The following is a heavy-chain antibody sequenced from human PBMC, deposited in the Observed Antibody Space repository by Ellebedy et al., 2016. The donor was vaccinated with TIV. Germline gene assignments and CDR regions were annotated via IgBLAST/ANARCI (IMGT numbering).Heavy chain of an antibody. CDR1: GGTFSSYA. J-gene: IGHJ5*02. CDR3: ARTVPAAFSRFDP. D-gene: IGHD2-2*01. V-gene: IGHV1-18*01. CDR2: ISAYNGNT. Sequence: AASVKVSCKASGGTFSSYAISWVRQAPGQGLEWMGWISAYNGNTNYAQKLQGRVTMTTDTSTSTAYMELRSLRSDDTAVYYCARTVPAAFSRFDPWGQGTLVTVSS.